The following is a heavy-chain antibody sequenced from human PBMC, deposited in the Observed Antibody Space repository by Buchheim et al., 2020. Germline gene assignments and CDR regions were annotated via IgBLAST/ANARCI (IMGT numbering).Heavy chain of an antibody. V-gene: IGHV3-33*01. Sequence: QVQLVESGGGVVQPGRSLRLSCAASGFTFSSYGMHWVRQAPCKGLEWVAVIWYDGSNKYYADSVKGRFTISRDNSKNTLYLQMNSLRAEDTAVYYCARELGYTGYDYWGQGTL. D-gene: IGHD1-14*01. CDR3: ARELGYTGYDY. J-gene: IGHJ4*02. CDR1: GFTFSSYG. CDR2: IWYDGSNK.